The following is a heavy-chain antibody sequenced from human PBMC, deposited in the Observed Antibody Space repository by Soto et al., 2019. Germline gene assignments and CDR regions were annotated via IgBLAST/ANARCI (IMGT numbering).Heavy chain of an antibody. CDR3: ARGGGVDTAMEDYYYYGMDV. V-gene: IGHV4-59*01. Sequence: SETLSLTCTVSGGSISSYYWSWIRQPPGKGLEWIGYIHYSGSTNYNPSLKSRVTISVDTSKNQFSLRLSSVTAADTAVYYCARGGGVDTAMEDYYYYGMDVWGQGTTVTVSS. CDR2: IHYSGST. D-gene: IGHD5-18*01. J-gene: IGHJ6*02. CDR1: GGSISSYY.